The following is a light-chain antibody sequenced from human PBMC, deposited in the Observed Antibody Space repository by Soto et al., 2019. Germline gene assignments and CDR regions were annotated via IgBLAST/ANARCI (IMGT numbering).Light chain of an antibody. V-gene: IGKV1-5*01. CDR2: DAS. CDR1: QSISAW. CDR3: QQYNSYWRT. Sequence: DVHMSQSPSTLSATAGYRFTITCRASQSISAWLAWYQQKPVKAPKLLIYDASSLESGVPSRFRGSGSGTEFTLTISSLQPDDFATYYCQQYNSYWRTFGQGTKVDIK. J-gene: IGKJ1*01.